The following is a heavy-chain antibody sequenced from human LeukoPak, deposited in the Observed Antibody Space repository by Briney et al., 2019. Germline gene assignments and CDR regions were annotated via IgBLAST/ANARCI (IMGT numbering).Heavy chain of an antibody. V-gene: IGHV3-7*01. CDR2: INNHGSET. D-gene: IGHD5-24*01. CDR3: TRDQGWQQFDS. Sequence: PGGSLRLSCAASEFTFSSYNMNWVRQAPGKGLERVANINNHGSETYYVDSVRGRFTISRDNAKNSLYLQMNSLRDDDTAVYFCTRDQGWQQFDSWGQGTLVTVSS. CDR1: EFTFSSYN. J-gene: IGHJ4*02.